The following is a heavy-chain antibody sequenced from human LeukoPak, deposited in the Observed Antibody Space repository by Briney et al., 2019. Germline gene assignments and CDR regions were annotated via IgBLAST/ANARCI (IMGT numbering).Heavy chain of an antibody. CDR1: GFTFSSYW. Sequence: GGSLRLSCAASGFTFSSYWMHWVRQAPGKGLVWVSRINSDGSSTSYADSVKGRFTISRDNAKNTLCLQMNSLRAEDTAVYYCAIGITGTRRDYWGQGTLVTVSS. CDR2: INSDGSST. V-gene: IGHV3-74*01. CDR3: AIGITGTRRDY. J-gene: IGHJ4*02. D-gene: IGHD1-7*01.